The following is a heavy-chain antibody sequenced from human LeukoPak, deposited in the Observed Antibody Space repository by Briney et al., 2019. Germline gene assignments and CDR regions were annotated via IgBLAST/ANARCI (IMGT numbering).Heavy chain of an antibody. V-gene: IGHV4-34*01. CDR1: GGSFSGYY. CDR3: ARGSSRITIFGVVIIPGYYFDY. Sequence: SETLSLTCAVYGGSFSGYYWSWIRQPPGKGLEWIGEINHSGSTNYNPSLKSRDTISVDTSKNQFSLKLSSVTAADTAVYYCARGSSRITIFGVVIIPGYYFDYRGQGTLVTVSS. D-gene: IGHD3-3*01. J-gene: IGHJ4*02. CDR2: INHSGST.